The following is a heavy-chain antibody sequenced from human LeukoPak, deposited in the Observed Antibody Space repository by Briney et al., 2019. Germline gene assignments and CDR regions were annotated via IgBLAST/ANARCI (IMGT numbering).Heavy chain of an antibody. V-gene: IGHV1-18*01. J-gene: IGHJ5*02. CDR3: ARGPRFASSAIFDP. CDR2: ISAYNGNT. D-gene: IGHD6-19*01. Sequence: ASVKVSCKASGYTFTSYGISWVRQAPGQGLEWMGWISAYNGNTNYAQKLQGRVTMTTDTSTSTAYMELRSLRSEDTAVYYCARGPRFASSAIFDPWGQGTLVTVSS. CDR1: GYTFTSYG.